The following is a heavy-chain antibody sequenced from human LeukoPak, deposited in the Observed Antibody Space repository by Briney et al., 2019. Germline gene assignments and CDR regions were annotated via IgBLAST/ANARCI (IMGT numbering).Heavy chain of an antibody. J-gene: IGHJ5*02. V-gene: IGHV3-30*02. CDR2: IRYDGSNK. D-gene: IGHD3-10*01. Sequence: GGSLRLSCAASGFTFSSYGMHWVCQAPGKGLEWVTFIRYDGSNKYYADSVKGRFTISRDNSKNTLYLQMNSLRAEDTAAYYCAKDRVVRGIWFDPWGQGTLVTVSS. CDR3: AKDRVVRGIWFDP. CDR1: GFTFSSYG.